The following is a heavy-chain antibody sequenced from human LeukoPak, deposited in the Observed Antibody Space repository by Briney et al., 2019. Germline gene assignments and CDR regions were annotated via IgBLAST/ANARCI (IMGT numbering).Heavy chain of an antibody. Sequence: SETLSLTCAVYGGSFSGYSWTWIRQPPGKGLEWIGYIYYSGSTNYNPSLKSRVTISVDTSKNQFSLKLSSVTAADTAVYYCARVSRNWFDPWGQGTLVTVSS. CDR2: IYYSGST. J-gene: IGHJ5*02. CDR1: GGSFSGYS. CDR3: ARVSRNWFDP. V-gene: IGHV4-59*08. D-gene: IGHD5/OR15-5a*01.